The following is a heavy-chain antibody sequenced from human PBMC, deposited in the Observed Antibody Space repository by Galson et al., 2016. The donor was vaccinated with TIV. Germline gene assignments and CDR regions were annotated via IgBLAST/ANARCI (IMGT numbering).Heavy chain of an antibody. V-gene: IGHV1-69*13. J-gene: IGHJ6*03. CDR3: ARPSSSCRGWSYYYMDV. Sequence: SVKVSCKASGGTFNIYAISWVRQAPGQGLEWMGGILPIFGAATYAQKSQGSVTITADESTNTAYMELSSLKSDDTAMYYCARPSSSCRGWSYYYMDVWGKGTTVTVSS. CDR1: GGTFNIYA. D-gene: IGHD6-19*01. CDR2: ILPIFGAA.